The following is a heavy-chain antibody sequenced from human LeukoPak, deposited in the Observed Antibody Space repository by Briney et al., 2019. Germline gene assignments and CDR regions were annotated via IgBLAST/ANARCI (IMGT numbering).Heavy chain of an antibody. D-gene: IGHD6-13*01. Sequence: SETLSLTCTVSGGSISRSSYYWGWIRQPPGKGLEWIGSVYYSGSTYYNPSLKSRVTISVDTSKNQFSLKLSSVTAADTAVYYCARVWYSSSWPYFDYWGQGTLVTVSS. V-gene: IGHV4-39*07. CDR1: GGSISRSSYY. CDR2: VYYSGST. J-gene: IGHJ4*02. CDR3: ARVWYSSSWPYFDY.